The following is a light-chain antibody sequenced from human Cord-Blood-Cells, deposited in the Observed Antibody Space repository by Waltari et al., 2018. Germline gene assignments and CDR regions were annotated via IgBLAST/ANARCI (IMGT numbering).Light chain of an antibody. J-gene: IGKJ4*01. CDR1: QSVSSSY. CDR2: GAS. V-gene: IGKV3-20*01. Sequence: EIVLTQPPGTRSLSQGERATLSCRASQSVSSSYLAWYQQKPGQAPRLLIYGASSRATGIPDRFSGSGSGTDFTLTISRLEPEDFAVYYCQQYGSSPLTFGGGTKVEIK. CDR3: QQYGSSPLT.